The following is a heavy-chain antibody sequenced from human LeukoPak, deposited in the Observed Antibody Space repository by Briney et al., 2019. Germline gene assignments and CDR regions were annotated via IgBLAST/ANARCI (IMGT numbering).Heavy chain of an antibody. V-gene: IGHV1-2*02. CDR3: ARVDTVMIRAPDY. D-gene: IGHD5-18*01. CDR1: GYTFTGYY. CDR2: INPNSGGT. J-gene: IGHJ4*02. Sequence: VASVKVSCKASGYTFTGYYMHWVRQAPGQGLEWMGWINPNSGGTNYAQKFQGRVTMTRDTSISTAYMELTSLRSDDTAVYYCARVDTVMIRAPDYWGQGTLVTVSS.